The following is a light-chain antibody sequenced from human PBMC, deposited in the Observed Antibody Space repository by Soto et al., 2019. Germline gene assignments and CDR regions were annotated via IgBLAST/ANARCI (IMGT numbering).Light chain of an antibody. V-gene: IGLV2-14*01. CDR3: SSYTTVFTYV. Sequence: QSALPQPASVSGSPGQSITVSCTGTSSDVGLYDYVSWFXQXXGKSPXLIIYEVSHRPSGVSSRFSGSKSGNTDSLTISGLQTEDEADYYCSSYTTVFTYVFVTGTKVTVL. J-gene: IGLJ1*01. CDR1: SSDVGLYDY. CDR2: EVS.